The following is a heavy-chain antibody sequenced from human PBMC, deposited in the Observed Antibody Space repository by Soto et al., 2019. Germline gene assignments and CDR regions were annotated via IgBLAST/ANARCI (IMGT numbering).Heavy chain of an antibody. CDR1: GFTVSSNY. D-gene: IGHD3-22*01. CDR2: IYSGGST. CDR3: ARVPYYYDSSGYYNDY. J-gene: IGHJ4*02. V-gene: IGHV3-66*01. Sequence: EVQLVESGGGLVQPGGSLRLSCAASGFTVSSNYMSWVRQAPGKGLEWVSVIYSGGSTYYADSVKGRFTISRDNSKNTLYLQMNSLRAEDTAVYYCARVPYYYDSSGYYNDYWGQGTLVTVSS.